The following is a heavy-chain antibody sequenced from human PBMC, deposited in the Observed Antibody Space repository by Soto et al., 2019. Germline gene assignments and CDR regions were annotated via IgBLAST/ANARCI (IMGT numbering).Heavy chain of an antibody. CDR3: AKDMRSYSSGLNDAFDI. CDR2: ISWDGGST. J-gene: IGHJ3*02. Sequence: GGSLRLSCAASGFTFDDYTMHWVRQAPGKGLEWVSLISWDGGSTYYADSVKGRFTISRDNSKNSLYLQMNSLRTEDTALYYCAKDMRSYSSGLNDAFDIWGQGTMVTVSS. CDR1: GFTFDDYT. D-gene: IGHD6-19*01. V-gene: IGHV3-43*01.